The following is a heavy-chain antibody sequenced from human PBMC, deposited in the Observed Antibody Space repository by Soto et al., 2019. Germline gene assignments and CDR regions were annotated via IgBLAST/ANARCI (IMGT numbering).Heavy chain of an antibody. CDR3: AEIPLDYYDSSGYSIGYYDYGMDV. D-gene: IGHD3-22*01. J-gene: IGHJ6*02. Sequence: SVKVSCKASGFTFTSSAVQWVRQARGQRLEWIGWIVVGSGNTHYAQKFQERVTITRDMSPSTAYMELSSLRSEDTAVYYCAEIPLDYYDSSGYSIGYYDYGMDVWGQGTTVTASS. V-gene: IGHV1-58*01. CDR1: GFTFTSSA. CDR2: IVVGSGNT.